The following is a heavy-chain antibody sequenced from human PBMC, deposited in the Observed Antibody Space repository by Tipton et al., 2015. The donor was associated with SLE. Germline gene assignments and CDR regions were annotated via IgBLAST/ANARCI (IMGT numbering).Heavy chain of an antibody. D-gene: IGHD2-21*01. J-gene: IGHJ3*02. CDR2: IYYNGST. CDR1: GGSTCSYY. CDR3: AGPIRQDGFAI. V-gene: IGHV4-39*07. Sequence: TLSLTCTVSGGSTCSYYWGWLRPPPRMGLEWFGTIYYNGSTYYNPSLKSRVTISVDMSKNQFFLNLTSVTAADTAVYYCAGPIRQDGFAIWGQGTMVTVSS.